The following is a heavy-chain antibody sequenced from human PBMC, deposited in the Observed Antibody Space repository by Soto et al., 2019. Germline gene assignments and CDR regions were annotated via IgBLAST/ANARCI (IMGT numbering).Heavy chain of an antibody. Sequence: SETLSLTCTVSGGSISSYYWSWIRQPPGKGLEWIGYIYYSGSTNYNPSLKSRVTISVDTSKNQFSLKLSSVTAADTAVYYCARHSPTVTTPQYFDYWGQGTLVTVSS. D-gene: IGHD4-17*01. CDR3: ARHSPTVTTPQYFDY. CDR1: GGSISSYY. J-gene: IGHJ4*02. V-gene: IGHV4-59*08. CDR2: IYYSGST.